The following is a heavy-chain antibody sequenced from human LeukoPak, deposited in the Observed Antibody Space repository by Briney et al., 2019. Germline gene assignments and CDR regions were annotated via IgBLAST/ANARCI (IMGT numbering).Heavy chain of an antibody. V-gene: IGHV3-74*01. CDR1: LITLGNNW. CDR2: INSDGGGA. J-gene: IGHJ5*02. CDR3: ARDVPHNWFDT. Sequence: PGGALRLSCVASLITLGNNWMHWVRPGPGKGLVWISRINSDGGGAIYADSVKGRFTVSRDNDKNTLYLQINSLRDEDTAVYYCARDVPHNWFDTWGQGTLVTVSS.